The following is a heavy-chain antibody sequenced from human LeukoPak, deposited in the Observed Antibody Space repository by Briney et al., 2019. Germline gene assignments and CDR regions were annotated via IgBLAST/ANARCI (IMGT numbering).Heavy chain of an antibody. D-gene: IGHD3-10*01. CDR1: GLTFSNYN. CDR3: ARDFAREFTIDY. Sequence: GGSLRLSCAASGLTFSNYNMNWVRQPPGKGLQWVSYISSSSNIIYYADSVKGRFTISRDNAKNSLFLQMNSLRAEDTAVYYCARDFAREFTIDYWGQGTLVTVSS. V-gene: IGHV3-48*01. J-gene: IGHJ4*02. CDR2: ISSSSNII.